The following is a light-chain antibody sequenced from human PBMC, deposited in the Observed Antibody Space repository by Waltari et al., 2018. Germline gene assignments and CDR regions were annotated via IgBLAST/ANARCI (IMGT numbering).Light chain of an antibody. V-gene: IGLV2-14*01. CDR2: DVS. J-gene: IGLJ3*02. CDR1: SGDIGHYKF. CDR3: SSYTTTSSWV. Sequence: QSALTQPASVSGSPGQSITISCTGPSGDIGHYKFVSWYQQEPGRAPKLIVYDVSQLPSGVSNRFSGSKSGNTASLTISGVQAEDEADYYCSSYTTTSSWVFGGGTKLTVL.